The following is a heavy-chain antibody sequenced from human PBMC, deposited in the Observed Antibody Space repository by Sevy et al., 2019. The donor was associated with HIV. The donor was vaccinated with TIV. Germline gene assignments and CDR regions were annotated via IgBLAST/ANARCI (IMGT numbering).Heavy chain of an antibody. V-gene: IGHV1-69*13. CDR3: ARSISWYASFDY. D-gene: IGHD6-13*01. CDR2: IIPMPGTA. CDR1: GRTFNNYA. J-gene: IGHJ4*02. Sequence: ASVKVSCKASGRTFNNYAISWVRQAPGQGLEWMGGIIPMPGTAYYVQKFQDRVTITADESTSTAYMELSSLRSEDTAVYYCARSISWYASFDYWGQGTLVTVSS.